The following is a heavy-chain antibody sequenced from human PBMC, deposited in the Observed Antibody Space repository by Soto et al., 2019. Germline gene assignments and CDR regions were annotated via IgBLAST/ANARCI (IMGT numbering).Heavy chain of an antibody. V-gene: IGHV4-59*08. CDR1: GGSISSYY. Sequence: SETLSLTCTVSGGSISSYYWSWIRQPPGKGLEWIGYIYYSGSTNYNPSLKSRVTISVDTPKNQFSLKLSSVTAADTAVYYCARHHDYSSSPFDYWGQGTLVTVSS. D-gene: IGHD6-13*01. CDR2: IYYSGST. CDR3: ARHHDYSSSPFDY. J-gene: IGHJ4*02.